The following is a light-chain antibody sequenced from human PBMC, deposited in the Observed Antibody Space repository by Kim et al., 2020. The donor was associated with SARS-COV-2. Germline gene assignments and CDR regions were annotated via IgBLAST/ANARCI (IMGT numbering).Light chain of an antibody. CDR3: QQYSNWPLRT. CDR2: GAS. CDR1: QSVSGR. J-gene: IGKJ1*01. Sequence: SPGETATLSCRASQSVSGRLAWYQQRPGQAPRLLIYGASTRATGIPARFSGSGSGTEFTLTISSLQSEDFAVYYCQQYSNWPLRTFGQGTKVDIK. V-gene: IGKV3-15*01.